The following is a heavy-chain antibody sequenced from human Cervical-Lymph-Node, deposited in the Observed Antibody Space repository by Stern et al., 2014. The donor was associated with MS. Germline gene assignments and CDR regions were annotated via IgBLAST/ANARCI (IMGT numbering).Heavy chain of an antibody. D-gene: IGHD2-15*01. Sequence: QVQLQESGPGLVKPSQTLSLTCTVSGGSVSSGGYFWSWIRQHPGQGLEXIGHIYYSGVTYYNPSLKSRGSISVDTSKNQFSLRLSSVTAADTAVYYCARDGDCSSSSCYPRDAFDIWGQGTLVTVSS. V-gene: IGHV4-31*03. CDR3: ARDGDCSSSSCYPRDAFDI. CDR1: GGSVSSGGYF. J-gene: IGHJ3*02. CDR2: IYYSGVT.